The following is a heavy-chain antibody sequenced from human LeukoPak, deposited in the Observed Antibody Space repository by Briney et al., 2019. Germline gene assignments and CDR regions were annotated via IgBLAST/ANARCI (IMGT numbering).Heavy chain of an antibody. CDR3: ARAVGPTTRGTFDI. CDR2: IYSGGST. CDR1: GFTVSSNY. J-gene: IGHJ3*02. D-gene: IGHD1-26*01. V-gene: IGHV3-53*01. Sequence: PGGSLRLSCAASGFTVSSNYMSWVRQAPGKGLEWVSVIYSGGSTYYADSVKGRFTISRDNSKNTLYLQMNSLRAEDTAVYYCARAVGPTTRGTFDIWGHGTMVTVSS.